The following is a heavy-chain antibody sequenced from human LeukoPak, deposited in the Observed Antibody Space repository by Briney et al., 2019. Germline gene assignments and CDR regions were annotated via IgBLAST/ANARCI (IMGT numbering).Heavy chain of an antibody. CDR2: ISSSGSTI. CDR3: ASRSTGFSY. Sequence: QPGGSLRLSCAASGFTFSSYEMNWVRQAPGKGLEWVSYISSSGSTIYYADSVKGRFTISRDNAKNSLYLQMNSLRAEDTAVYYCASRSTGFSYWSQGTLVTVSS. V-gene: IGHV3-48*03. CDR1: GFTFSSYE. J-gene: IGHJ4*02.